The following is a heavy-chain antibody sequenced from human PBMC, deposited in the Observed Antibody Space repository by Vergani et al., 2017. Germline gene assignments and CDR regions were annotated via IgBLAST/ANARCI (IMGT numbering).Heavy chain of an antibody. Sequence: EVQLVQSGAEVKKPGESLKISCKGSGYIFTSYWIGWVRQMPGKGLEWMGIIYPGDSDTRYSPSFQGQVTISADKSISTAYLQWSSLKASDTAMYYCARRVVPAATGGAFDIWGQGTMVTVSS. CDR2: IYPGDSDT. D-gene: IGHD2-2*01. J-gene: IGHJ3*02. CDR3: ARRVVPAATGGAFDI. V-gene: IGHV5-51*03. CDR1: GYIFTSYW.